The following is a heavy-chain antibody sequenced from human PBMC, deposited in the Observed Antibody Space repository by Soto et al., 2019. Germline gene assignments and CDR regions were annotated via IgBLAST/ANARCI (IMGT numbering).Heavy chain of an antibody. J-gene: IGHJ3*02. D-gene: IGHD4-17*01. CDR2: IIPIFGTA. Sequence: GASVKVSCKASGGTFSSYAISWVRRAPGQGLEWMGGIIPIFGTANYAQKFQGRVTITADESTSTAYMELSSLRSEDTAVYYCAGPRVTTGDAFDIWGQGTMVTVSS. V-gene: IGHV1-69*13. CDR1: GGTFSSYA. CDR3: AGPRVTTGDAFDI.